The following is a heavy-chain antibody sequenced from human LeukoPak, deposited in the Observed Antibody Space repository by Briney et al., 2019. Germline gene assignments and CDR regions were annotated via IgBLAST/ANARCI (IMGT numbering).Heavy chain of an antibody. CDR2: IKQDGSDK. Sequence: GGSLRLSCAASGFTFSTFWMTWVRQAPGKGLEWVANIKQDGSDKHFVDSVKGRVTISRDNARNSLYLQMNSLRAEDTAVYYCAGTKLGYCSGGSCGANYYFDYWGQGTLVTVSS. CDR1: GFTFSTFW. D-gene: IGHD2-15*01. J-gene: IGHJ4*02. V-gene: IGHV3-7*01. CDR3: AGTKLGYCSGGSCGANYYFDY.